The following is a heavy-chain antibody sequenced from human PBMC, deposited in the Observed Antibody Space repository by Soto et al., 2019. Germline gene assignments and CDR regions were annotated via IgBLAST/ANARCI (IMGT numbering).Heavy chain of an antibody. Sequence: GGSLRLSCAVSGFTFSNAWMTWVRQAPGKGLEWVGRIKSKTGGGTADYAAPVKGRFTISRDDSKNTLYLQMNGLKTEDTAIYYCTKATYSNYDPTDYWGQGTLVTVS. CDR1: GFTFSNAW. J-gene: IGHJ4*02. V-gene: IGHV3-15*01. D-gene: IGHD4-4*01. CDR3: TKATYSNYDPTDY. CDR2: IKSKTGGGTA.